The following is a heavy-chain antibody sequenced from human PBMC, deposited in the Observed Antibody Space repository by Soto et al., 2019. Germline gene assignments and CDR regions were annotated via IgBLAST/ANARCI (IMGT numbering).Heavy chain of an antibody. CDR1: GYTFTSYA. D-gene: IGHD6-19*01. CDR3: ARVSGWYFLDY. V-gene: IGHV1-3*05. CDR2: INAGNGNT. J-gene: IGHJ4*02. Sequence: QVQLVQSGAEEKKPGASVKVSCRASGYTFTSYAMHWVRQAPGQRLEWMGWINAGNGNTKYSQKFQGRVTITRDTSASTVYMELSSLRSEDTAVYYCARVSGWYFLDYWGQGTLVTVSS.